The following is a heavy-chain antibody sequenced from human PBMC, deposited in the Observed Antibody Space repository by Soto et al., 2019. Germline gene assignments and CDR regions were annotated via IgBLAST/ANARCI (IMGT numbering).Heavy chain of an antibody. CDR2: ISYDGSNK. Sequence: GGSLRLSCAASGFTFSSYAMHWVRQAPGKGLEWVAVISYDGSNKYYADSVKGRFTISRDNSKNTLYLQMNSLRAEDTAVYYCARGACSSTSCSFNWLDPWGQGTLVTVYS. CDR3: ARGACSSTSCSFNWLDP. D-gene: IGHD2-2*01. V-gene: IGHV3-30-3*01. J-gene: IGHJ5*02. CDR1: GFTFSSYA.